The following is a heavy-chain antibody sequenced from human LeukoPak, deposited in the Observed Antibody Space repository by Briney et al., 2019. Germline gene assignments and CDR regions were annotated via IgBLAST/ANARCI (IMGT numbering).Heavy chain of an antibody. Sequence: ASVKVSCKASGGTFSSYAISWVRQAPGQGLEWMGGIIPIFGTANYAQKFQGRVTITADESTSTAYMELSSLRSEDTAVYYCARGSTYYYDSSGYSSWFDPWGQGTLVTVSS. D-gene: IGHD3-22*01. CDR1: GGTFSSYA. CDR3: ARGSTYYYDSSGYSSWFDP. V-gene: IGHV1-69*13. J-gene: IGHJ5*02. CDR2: IIPIFGTA.